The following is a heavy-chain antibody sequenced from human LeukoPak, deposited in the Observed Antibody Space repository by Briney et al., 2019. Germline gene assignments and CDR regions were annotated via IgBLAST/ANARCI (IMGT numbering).Heavy chain of an antibody. Sequence: PSETLSLTCTVSGGSISSYYWSWIRQPPGKGLEWIGYIFNSETTNYNPSLRSRVTISVDTSKNQFSLKLSSVTAADTAVYYCARFAFYSYYMDVWGKGTTVTISS. J-gene: IGHJ6*03. CDR1: GGSISSYY. D-gene: IGHD2-21*01. V-gene: IGHV4-59*01. CDR3: ARFAFYSYYMDV. CDR2: IFNSETT.